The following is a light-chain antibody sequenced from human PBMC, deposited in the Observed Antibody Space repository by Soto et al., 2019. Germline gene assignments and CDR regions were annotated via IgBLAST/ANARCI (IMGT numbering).Light chain of an antibody. V-gene: IGKV1-39*01. CDR2: AAS. J-gene: IGKJ1*01. CDR3: QQSYTARA. Sequence: DIVMTQSPDSLAVSLGERATINCKSSQSILYYANNKNSLAWYQQKPGKAPKLLIYAASSLQSGVPSRFTGSGSGTDFTLTISSLQPEDFATYYCQQSYTARAFGQGTKVDI. CDR1: QSILYYANNKNS.